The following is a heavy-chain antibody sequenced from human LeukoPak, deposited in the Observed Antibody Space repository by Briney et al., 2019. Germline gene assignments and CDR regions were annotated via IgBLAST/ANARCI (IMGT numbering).Heavy chain of an antibody. V-gene: IGHV3-9*03. D-gene: IGHD3-10*01. CDR3: AKDNMVRGVIIGTIDY. CDR1: GFTFDDYA. Sequence: PGRSLRLSCAPSGFTFDDYAMHWVRQAPGKGLEWVSGNSWNSGSIGYADSVKGRFTISRDNAKNSLYLQMNSLRAEDMALYYCAKDNMVRGVIIGTIDYWGQGTLVTVSS. J-gene: IGHJ4*02. CDR2: NSWNSGSI.